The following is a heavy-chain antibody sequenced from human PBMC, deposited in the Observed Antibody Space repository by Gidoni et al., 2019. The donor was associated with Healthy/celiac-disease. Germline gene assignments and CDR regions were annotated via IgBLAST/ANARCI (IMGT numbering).Heavy chain of an antibody. CDR1: VYRVSSNRAT. CDR3: ARGPSYLLY. J-gene: IGHJ4*02. V-gene: IGHV6-1*01. Sequence: YLQQSGPELLKPSPTLSLTSAISVYRVSSNRATWNWSRQSPSRGLEWLGRTYYKSKWFSAYAVSVKSRITINPDTSKDQFSLQLNSVTPEDTAVYYCARGPSYLLYWGQGALVTVSS. CDR2: TYYKSKWFS. D-gene: IGHD3-10*01.